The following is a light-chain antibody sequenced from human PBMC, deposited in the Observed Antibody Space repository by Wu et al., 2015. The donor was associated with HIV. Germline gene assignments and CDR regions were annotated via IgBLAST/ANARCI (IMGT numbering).Light chain of an antibody. J-gene: IGKJ1*01. CDR1: QDVSDW. CDR3: QQYDHYSWT. CDR2: RVS. V-gene: IGKV1-5*03. Sequence: DTRMAQSPSTLSASVGDRVTITCRASQDVSDWLAWYQQKPGKAPKVLISRVSTLESGVPSRFSGSGYGTEFSLTIASLQPDDFATYYCQQYDHYSWTFGQGTKVE.